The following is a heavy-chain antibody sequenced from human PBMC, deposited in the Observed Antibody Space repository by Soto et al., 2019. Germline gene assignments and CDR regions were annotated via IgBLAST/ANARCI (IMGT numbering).Heavy chain of an antibody. CDR1: GYSFISHG. Sequence: GASVKVSCKASGYSFISHGITWLRQAPGQGLEWMGWISTSNGDTDIAQRFQGSVAMTIDTSARTVYLEVRRLRSDDSAVYYCVRNNHGAGNYYYAMGVWGQGTTVTVSS. V-gene: IGHV1-18*01. J-gene: IGHJ6*02. D-gene: IGHD3-10*01. CDR3: VRNNHGAGNYYYAMGV. CDR2: ISTSNGDT.